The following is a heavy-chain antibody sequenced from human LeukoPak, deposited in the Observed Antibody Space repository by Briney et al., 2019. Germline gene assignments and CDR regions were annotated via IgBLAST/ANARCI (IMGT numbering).Heavy chain of an antibody. CDR1: GGSISSSHW. V-gene: IGHV4-4*02. CDR3: TRAGSSWPPDY. Sequence: SETLSLTCAVSGGSISSSHWWSWVRQPPGKGLEWIGEVYHSGSTNYYPSLKSRVTISIEKSKNQFSLKLSSVTAADTAVYYCTRAGSSWPPDYWGQGTLVTVSS. CDR2: VYHSGST. J-gene: IGHJ4*02. D-gene: IGHD6-13*01.